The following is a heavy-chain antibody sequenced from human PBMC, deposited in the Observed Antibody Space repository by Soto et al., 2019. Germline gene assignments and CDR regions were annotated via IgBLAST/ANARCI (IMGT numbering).Heavy chain of an antibody. CDR2: FDAEDGAA. CDR1: GYTLTELS. V-gene: IGHV1-24*01. J-gene: IGHJ4*02. Sequence: QVELVQSGAEVKKPGASVKVSCKVSGYTLTELSMHWVRQAPGKGLEWMGVFDAEDGAASYAQHFQGRVTMTVDTSTDTAYMEVTSLRSEDTAVYYCATDLFPDYADAWVTFRPADYWGQGTQVTVSS. CDR3: ATDLFPDYADAWVTFRPADY. D-gene: IGHD3-16*02.